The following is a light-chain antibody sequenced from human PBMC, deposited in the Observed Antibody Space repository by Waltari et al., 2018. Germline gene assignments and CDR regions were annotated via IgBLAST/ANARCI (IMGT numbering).Light chain of an antibody. V-gene: IGLV2-23*02. CDR2: DVS. J-gene: IGLJ2*01. CDR3: CSYAGSSTFL. CDR1: SSDVGVYNF. Sequence: QSAVTQPASVSGSPGQSITISCTGDSSDVGVYNFVSWYQQHPGKAPKLMIYDVSKRPSGVSNPFSGSKSGTTASLTISGLQAEDEADYYCCSYAGSSTFLFGGGTRLTVL.